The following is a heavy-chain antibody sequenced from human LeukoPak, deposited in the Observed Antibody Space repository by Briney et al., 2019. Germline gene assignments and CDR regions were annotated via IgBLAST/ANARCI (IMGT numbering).Heavy chain of an antibody. CDR1: GFTFSSYW. CDR3: AELGITMIGGV. CDR2: IKQDGSEK. J-gene: IGHJ6*04. D-gene: IGHD3-10*02. V-gene: IGHV3-7*01. Sequence: GGSLRLSCAASGFTFSSYWMSWVRQAPGKGLEWVANIKQDGSEKYYVDSVKGRFTISRDNAKNSLYLQMNSLAEDTAVYYCAELGITMIGGVWGKGTTVTISS.